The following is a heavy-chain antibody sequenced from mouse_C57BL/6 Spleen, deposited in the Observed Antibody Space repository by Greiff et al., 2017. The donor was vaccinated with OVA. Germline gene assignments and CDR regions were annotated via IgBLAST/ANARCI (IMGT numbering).Heavy chain of an antibody. D-gene: IGHD4-1*01. V-gene: IGHV1-82*01. CDR3: ARSWDEYYFDY. CDR1: GYAFSSSW. CDR2: IYPGDGDT. Sequence: VKLQESGPELVKPGASVKISCKASGYAFSSSWMNWVKQRPGKGLEWIGRIYPGDGDTNYNGKFKGKATLTADKSSSTAYMQLSSLTSEDSAVYFCARSWDEYYFDYWGQGTTLTVSS. J-gene: IGHJ2*01.